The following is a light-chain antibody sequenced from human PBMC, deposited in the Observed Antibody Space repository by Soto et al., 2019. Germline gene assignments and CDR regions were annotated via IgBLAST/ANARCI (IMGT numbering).Light chain of an antibody. CDR1: SSNIGAGYD. CDR3: QSYDSSLRGV. J-gene: IGLJ2*01. CDR2: GNS. V-gene: IGLV1-40*01. Sequence: QSVLTQTPSMSGAPGQRVTISCTWSSSNIGAGYDVHWYRQLPGTAPKLLIYGNSNRPSGVPYRISGSKSGTSASLAISGLQAEDEASYYCQSYDSSLRGVFGGGTKLTVL.